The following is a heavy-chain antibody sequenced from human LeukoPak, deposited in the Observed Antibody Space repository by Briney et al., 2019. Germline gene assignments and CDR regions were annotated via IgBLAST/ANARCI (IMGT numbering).Heavy chain of an antibody. CDR1: GYTFTSYG. CDR2: ISAYNGNT. V-gene: IGHV1-18*04. CDR3: ARGRSSGWYDYYYYGMDV. J-gene: IGHJ6*02. Sequence: GASVKVSCKASGYTFTSYGISWVRQAPGQGLEWMGWISAYNGNTNYAQKLQGRVNMTTDTSTSTAYMELRSLRSDDTAVYYCARGRSSGWYDYYYYGMDVWGQGTTVTVSS. D-gene: IGHD6-19*01.